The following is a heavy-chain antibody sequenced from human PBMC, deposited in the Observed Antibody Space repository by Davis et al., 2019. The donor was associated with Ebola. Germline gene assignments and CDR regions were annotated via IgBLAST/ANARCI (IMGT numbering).Heavy chain of an antibody. CDR1: GLTFTNYW. J-gene: IGHJ4*02. CDR2: IKGDGSEK. CDR3: ARDGLPAALNF. Sequence: GESLKISCAASGLTFTNYWMDWVRQAPGKGLEWVANIKGDGSEKNYVDSVKGRFTIFRDNAKNSLFLQMSSLRAEDTAMYYCARDGLPAALNFWGQGTLVTVSS. D-gene: IGHD2-2*01. V-gene: IGHV3-7*03.